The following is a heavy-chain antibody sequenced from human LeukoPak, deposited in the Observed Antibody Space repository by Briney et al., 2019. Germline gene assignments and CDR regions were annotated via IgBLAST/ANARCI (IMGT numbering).Heavy chain of an antibody. CDR1: GFTVSSNY. CDR2: IYSGGST. V-gene: IGHV3-53*05. D-gene: IGHD3-22*01. CDR3: AKVLTYYYDSSGYFDAFDI. Sequence: GGSLRLSCAASGFTVSSNYMSWVRQAPGKGLEWVSIIYSGGSTFYADSVKGRFTISRDNSKNTLYLQMNSLRAEDTAVYYCAKVLTYYYDSSGYFDAFDIWGQGTMVTVSS. J-gene: IGHJ3*02.